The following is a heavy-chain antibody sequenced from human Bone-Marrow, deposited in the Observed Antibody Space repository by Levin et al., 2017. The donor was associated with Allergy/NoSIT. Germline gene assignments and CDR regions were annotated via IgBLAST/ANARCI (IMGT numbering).Heavy chain of an antibody. V-gene: IGHV3-33*01. Sequence: PGGSLRLSCAASGFTFSSYGMHWVRQAPGKGLEWVAVIWYDGSNKYYADSVKGRFTISRDNSKNTLYLQMNSLRAEDTAVYYCARASMTTVVTRGWFDYWGQGTLVTVSS. CDR1: GFTFSSYG. J-gene: IGHJ4*02. CDR2: IWYDGSNK. CDR3: ARASMTTVVTRGWFDY. D-gene: IGHD4-23*01.